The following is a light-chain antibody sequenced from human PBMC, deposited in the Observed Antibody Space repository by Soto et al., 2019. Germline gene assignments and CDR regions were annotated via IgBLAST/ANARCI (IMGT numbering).Light chain of an antibody. CDR3: QKYYSYSYT. CDR1: QGISSY. J-gene: IGKJ2*01. V-gene: IGKV1-8*01. CDR2: AAF. Sequence: AIRMTQSPSSFSASTGDRVTITCRASQGISSYLAWYQQKPGKAPKLLIYAAFTLQSGVPSRFSGSGSGTDFTLPIRCLQSEDFAIYSCQKYYSYSYTFGQGTKLEIK.